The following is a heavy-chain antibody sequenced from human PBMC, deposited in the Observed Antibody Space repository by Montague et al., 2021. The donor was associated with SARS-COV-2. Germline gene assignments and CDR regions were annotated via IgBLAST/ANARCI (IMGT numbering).Heavy chain of an antibody. D-gene: IGHD6-13*01. Sequence: CAISGDSVASNTAGCRWVGQSPSRRLEWLGMTYYMSKRYYDYAVSVKSRMTISPDTSKNQFSLQLSSVTPEDRAVYYCARDPRYSLSWSFDYWGQGTLVTVSS. J-gene: IGHJ4*02. CDR3: ARDPRYSLSWSFDY. V-gene: IGHV6-1*01. CDR2: TYYMSKRYY. CDR1: GDSVASNTAG.